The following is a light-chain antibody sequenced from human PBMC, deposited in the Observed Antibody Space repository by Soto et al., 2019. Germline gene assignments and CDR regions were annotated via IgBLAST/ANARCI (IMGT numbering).Light chain of an antibody. Sequence: IVLTQSPCTLSLSPGERATLSCRASQSVSSAYLAWYQQKPGQAPRLLIYGASSRATGIPDRFSGSGSGTDFTLTINNLQSRDSAVYYCQQYNEWPETFGPGTKVDIK. CDR1: QSVSSAY. CDR3: QQYNEWPET. V-gene: IGKV3-20*01. J-gene: IGKJ1*01. CDR2: GAS.